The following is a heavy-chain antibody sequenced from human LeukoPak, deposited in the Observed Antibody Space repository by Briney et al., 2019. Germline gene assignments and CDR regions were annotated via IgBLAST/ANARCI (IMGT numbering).Heavy chain of an antibody. CDR1: GFTFSTYT. J-gene: IGHJ4*02. Sequence: GGSLRLSREASGFTFSTYTVNWVRQAPGKGLEWVSSIASDTTYMKYAGSVKGRFSVSRGNAKNSVFLEMKSLRADDTAVYFCARDYYDSSASATFDYWGRGTLVTVSS. CDR3: ARDYYDSSASATFDY. V-gene: IGHV3-21*06. CDR2: IASDTTYM. D-gene: IGHD3-22*01.